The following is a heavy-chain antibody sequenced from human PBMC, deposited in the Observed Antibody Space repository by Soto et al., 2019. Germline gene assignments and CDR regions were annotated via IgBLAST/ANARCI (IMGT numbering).Heavy chain of an antibody. CDR1: GGSFSGYF. D-gene: IGHD1-1*01. J-gene: IGHJ4*02. CDR2: INHSGIT. CDR3: VRGPYNYNSRYFDY. Sequence: SETLSLTCTVSGGSFSGYFWTWIRQPPGKGLEWLAEINHSGITNYNPSVESRVSMSVDTSKNQFSLRLYSVTAADTAVYYCVRGPYNYNSRYFDYCGQRTLVTVSS. V-gene: IGHV4-34*01.